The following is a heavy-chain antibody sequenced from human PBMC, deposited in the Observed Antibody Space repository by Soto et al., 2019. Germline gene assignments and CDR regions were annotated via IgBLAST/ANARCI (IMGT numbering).Heavy chain of an antibody. CDR3: ARSDWFDP. CDR2: IKSDGTMT. V-gene: IGHV3-74*03. J-gene: IGHJ5*02. CDR1: VFTCSGYW. Sequence: GSLRLSGPASVFTCSGYWMHWVRQAPGKGLVWVSRIKSDGTMTMYADSVKGRFTISRDNAKNTLYLQMNSLREEDTAVYYCARSDWFDPWGQGTLVTVSS.